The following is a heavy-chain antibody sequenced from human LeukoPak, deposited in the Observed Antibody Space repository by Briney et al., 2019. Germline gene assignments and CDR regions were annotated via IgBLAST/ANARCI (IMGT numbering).Heavy chain of an antibody. Sequence: GGSLRLSCAASGFTFSSYDIHWVRQVTGKGLEWVSAIGIAGDTYYLDSVKGRFTISRENAKNSLYLQMNSLRVGDTAVYYCARGQLVRAGYFDLWGRGTLVTVSS. V-gene: IGHV3-13*01. CDR2: IGIAGDT. CDR3: ARGQLVRAGYFDL. J-gene: IGHJ2*01. CDR1: GFTFSSYD. D-gene: IGHD3-10*01.